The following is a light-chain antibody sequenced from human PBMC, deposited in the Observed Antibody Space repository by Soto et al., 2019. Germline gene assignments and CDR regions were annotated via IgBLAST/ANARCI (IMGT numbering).Light chain of an antibody. CDR1: SSDGSDYNY. V-gene: IGLV2-14*03. CDR2: DVS. Sequence: QSALTQPVSVSGSPGQSITISCTGASSDGSDYNYVSWYQQHPGKAPKLMIYDVSYRPSGVSNRFSGSKSGSTASLTISGLQAEDEAYYYCSSYTSTNTVVFGGGTKLTVL. J-gene: IGLJ2*01. CDR3: SSYTSTNTVV.